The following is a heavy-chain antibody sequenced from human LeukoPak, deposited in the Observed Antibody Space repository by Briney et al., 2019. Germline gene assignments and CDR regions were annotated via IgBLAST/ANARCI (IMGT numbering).Heavy chain of an antibody. CDR2: IYYSGST. CDR1: GGSISSSTYY. J-gene: IGHJ4*02. D-gene: IGHD2-15*01. Sequence: SETLSLTCTVSGGSISSSTYYWGWVRQPPGKGLEWIGSIYYSGSTYYNPSLKSRVTISVDTSKNQFSLKLSSVTAADTAVYFCASLYCSGGICYSGLGSADYWGRGTLVTVSS. V-gene: IGHV4-39*01. CDR3: ASLYCSGGICYSGLGSADY.